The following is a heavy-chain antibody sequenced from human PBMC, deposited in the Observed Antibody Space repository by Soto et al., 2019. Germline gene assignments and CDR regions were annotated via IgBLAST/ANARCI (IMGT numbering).Heavy chain of an antibody. CDR2: TNEDGSII. Sequence: EVQLVESGGGLVQPGGSLRLSCAASGFTFSSYWMHWVRQAPGKGLVWVSRTNEDGSIINYADSVKGRFTISRDNAKNNLYLERNRLGVEEPAVYYCTRDIGGGGGYWGPGTLVTVSS. CDR3: TRDIGGGGGY. V-gene: IGHV3-74*01. J-gene: IGHJ4*02. CDR1: GFTFSSYW. D-gene: IGHD3-10*01.